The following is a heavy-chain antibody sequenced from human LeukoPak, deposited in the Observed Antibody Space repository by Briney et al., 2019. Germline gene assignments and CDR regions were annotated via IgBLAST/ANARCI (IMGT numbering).Heavy chain of an antibody. V-gene: IGHV4-4*02. Sequence: LETLSLTCAVSGGSISSSNWWSWVRQPPGKGLEWIGEFYHSGSTNYNPSLKRRVTISVDKSKNQFSLKLSSVTAADTAVYYCAREPRDSYGSANYGFDYWGRGTLVTVSS. CDR3: AREPRDSYGSANYGFDY. CDR2: FYHSGST. J-gene: IGHJ4*02. CDR1: GGSISSSNW. D-gene: IGHD3-10*01.